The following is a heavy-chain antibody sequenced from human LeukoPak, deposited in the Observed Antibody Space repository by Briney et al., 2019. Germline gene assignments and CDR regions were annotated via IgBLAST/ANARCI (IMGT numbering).Heavy chain of an antibody. Sequence: GGSLRLSCAASGFTFDDYAMHWVRQASGKGLEWVSGISWNSGSIGYADSVKGRFTISRDNAKNSLYLQMNSLGAEDTALYYRAKDDGSYFDVRYYFDYWGQGTLVTVSS. CDR2: ISWNSGSI. D-gene: IGHD1-26*01. CDR1: GFTFDDYA. V-gene: IGHV3-9*01. CDR3: AKDDGSYFDVRYYFDY. J-gene: IGHJ4*02.